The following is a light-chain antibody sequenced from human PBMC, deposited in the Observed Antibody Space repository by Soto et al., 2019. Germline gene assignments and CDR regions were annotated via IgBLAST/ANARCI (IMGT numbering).Light chain of an antibody. V-gene: IGKV3-15*01. J-gene: IGKJ1*01. Sequence: EKVMTQSPATLSVSPGERATLSCRASQSVSRNVAWYQHRPGQAPRLLIYAASTRATGIPARFSGSGSGTEFTLTISRLQSEDFAVYYCQQYDTWLPEQTFGQGTKVEIK. CDR3: QQYDTWLPEQT. CDR1: QSVSRN. CDR2: AAS.